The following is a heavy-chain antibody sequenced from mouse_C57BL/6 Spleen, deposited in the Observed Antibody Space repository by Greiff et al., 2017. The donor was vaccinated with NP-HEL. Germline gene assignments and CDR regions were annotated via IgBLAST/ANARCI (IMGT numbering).Heavy chain of an antibody. J-gene: IGHJ4*01. Sequence: QVQLQQSGPGLVAPSQSLSITCTVSGFSLTSYGVHWVRQPPGKGLEWLVVIWSDGSTTYNSALKSRLSISKDNSKSQVFLKMNSLQTDDTAMYYCARHNYGIYYYAMDYWGQGTSVTVSS. V-gene: IGHV2-6-1*01. D-gene: IGHD2-1*01. CDR3: ARHNYGIYYYAMDY. CDR1: GFSLTSYG. CDR2: IWSDGST.